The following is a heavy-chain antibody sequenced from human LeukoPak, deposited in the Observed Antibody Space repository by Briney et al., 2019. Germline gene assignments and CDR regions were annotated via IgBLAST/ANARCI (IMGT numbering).Heavy chain of an antibody. V-gene: IGHV4-38-2*02. CDR3: ARVTGTWFDP. D-gene: IGHD4-17*01. J-gene: IGHJ5*02. Sequence: SETLSPTCTVSGYSINSSYYWGWIRQPPGKGLEWIGSIYYSGSTYYNPSLKSRVTISVDTSKNQFSLKLSSVTAADTAVYYCARVTGTWFDPWGQGTLVTVSS. CDR1: GYSINSSYY. CDR2: IYYSGST.